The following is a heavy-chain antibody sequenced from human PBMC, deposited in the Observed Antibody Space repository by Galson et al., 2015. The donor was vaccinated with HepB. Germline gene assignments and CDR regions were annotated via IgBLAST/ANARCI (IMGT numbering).Heavy chain of an antibody. CDR2: ISYDGSNK. D-gene: IGHD3-3*01. Sequence: SLRLSCAASGFTFSSYAMHWVRQAPGKGLEWVAVISYDGSNKYYADSVKGRFTISRDNSKNTLYLQMNSLRAEDTAVYYCARDKGEYYDFWSGEGSYYYYGMDVWGQGTTVTVSS. V-gene: IGHV3-30-3*01. CDR1: GFTFSSYA. CDR3: ARDKGEYYDFWSGEGSYYYYGMDV. J-gene: IGHJ6*02.